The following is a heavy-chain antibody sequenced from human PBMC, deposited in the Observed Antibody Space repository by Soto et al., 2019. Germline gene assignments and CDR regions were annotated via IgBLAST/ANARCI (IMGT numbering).Heavy chain of an antibody. V-gene: IGHV1-3*01. CDR3: ARWADFWSGYYYFDY. CDR1: GYTFTSYA. J-gene: IGHJ4*02. Sequence: QVQLVQSGAEVKKPGASVKVSCKASGYTFTSYAMHWVRQAPGQRLEWMGWINAGNGNTKYSQKFQGRVTITRDTSASAAYMELSSLRSEDTALYYCARWADFWSGYYYFDYWGQGTLVTVSS. D-gene: IGHD3-3*01. CDR2: INAGNGNT.